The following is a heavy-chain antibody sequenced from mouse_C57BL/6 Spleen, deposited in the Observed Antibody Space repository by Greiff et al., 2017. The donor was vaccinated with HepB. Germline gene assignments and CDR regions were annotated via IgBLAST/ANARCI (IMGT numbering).Heavy chain of an antibody. CDR2: SRNKANDYTT. Sequence: EVQGVESGGGLVQSGRSLRLSCATSGFTFSDFYMEWVRQAPGKGLEWIAASRNKANDYTTEYSASVKGRFIVSRDTSQSILYLQMNALRAEDTAIYYCARGLITTVVATDAMDYWGQGTSVTVSS. CDR1: GFTFSDFY. J-gene: IGHJ4*01. CDR3: ARGLITTVVATDAMDY. D-gene: IGHD1-1*01. V-gene: IGHV7-1*01.